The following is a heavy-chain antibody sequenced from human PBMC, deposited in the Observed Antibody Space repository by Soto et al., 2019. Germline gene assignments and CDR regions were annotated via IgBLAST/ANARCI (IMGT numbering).Heavy chain of an antibody. CDR3: ARESRGGFDY. CDR2: IYSSGST. D-gene: IGHD3-16*01. J-gene: IGHJ4*02. Sequence: QVQLQESGPGLVKPSQTLSLTCTVSGGSISSGDYYWSWIRPPTGKGLEWIGYIYSSGSTYYNTYVKSRVTISVVTSKNQFSLKLSSVTAADTAVYYCARESRGGFDYWGQGTLVTVSS. V-gene: IGHV4-30-4*01. CDR1: GGSISSGDYY.